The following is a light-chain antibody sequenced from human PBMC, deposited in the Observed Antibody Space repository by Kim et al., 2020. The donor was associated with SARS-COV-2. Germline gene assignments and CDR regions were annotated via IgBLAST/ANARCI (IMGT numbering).Light chain of an antibody. V-gene: IGLV9-49*01. Sequence: CILSSGYSNYKVDWYQQRPGKGPRFVMRVGTGGIVGSKGDGIPDRFSVSGSGLNRYLTIKNIQEEDESDYHCGADHGSGSNFVVVFGGGTQLTVL. CDR2: VGTGGIVG. J-gene: IGLJ2*01. CDR3: GADHGSGSNFVVV. CDR1: SGYSNYK.